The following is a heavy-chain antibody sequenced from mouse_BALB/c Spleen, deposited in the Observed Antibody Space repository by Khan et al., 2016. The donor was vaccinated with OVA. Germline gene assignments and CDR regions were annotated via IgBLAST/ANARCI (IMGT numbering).Heavy chain of an antibody. CDR2: INPSSGYT. V-gene: IGHV1-4*01. J-gene: IGHJ2*01. Sequence: VQLQQSGADLVKPGASVKMSCKASGYTFTSYTMHWVKQRPGQGLEWIGYINPSSGYTKYNQKFKDKATLTADKSSSTAYKQMSSLTSEDSEVYDSARKSKRAAYWGQGTTLTVSS. D-gene: IGHD3-3*01. CDR3: ARKSKRAAY. CDR1: GYTFTSYT.